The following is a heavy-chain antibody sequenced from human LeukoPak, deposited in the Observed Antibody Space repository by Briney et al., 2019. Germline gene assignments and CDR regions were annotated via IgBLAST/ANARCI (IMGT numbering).Heavy chain of an antibody. Sequence: SETLSLTCTVSGYSISSGYYWGWIRQPPGKGLEWIGSIYHSGSTYYNPSLKSRVTISVDTSKNQFSLKLSSVTAADTAVYYCAREGSAFDIWGQGTMVTVSS. CDR3: AREGSAFDI. CDR2: IYHSGST. V-gene: IGHV4-38-2*02. CDR1: GYSISSGYY. J-gene: IGHJ3*02.